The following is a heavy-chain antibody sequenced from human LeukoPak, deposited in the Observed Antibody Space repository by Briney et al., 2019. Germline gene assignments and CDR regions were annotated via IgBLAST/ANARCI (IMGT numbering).Heavy chain of an antibody. CDR1: GFTVSSNY. V-gene: IGHV3-53*01. CDR3: ARYYYGSGSYSGPGRYYYGMDV. J-gene: IGHJ6*02. CDR2: IYSGGNT. Sequence: PGGSLRLSCAVSGFTVSSNYMNWVRQAPGKGLEWVSVIYSGGNTYYTDSVKGRFTISRDNAKNSLYLQMNSLRAEDTAVYYCARYYYGSGSYSGPGRYYYGMDVWGQGTTVTVSS. D-gene: IGHD3-10*01.